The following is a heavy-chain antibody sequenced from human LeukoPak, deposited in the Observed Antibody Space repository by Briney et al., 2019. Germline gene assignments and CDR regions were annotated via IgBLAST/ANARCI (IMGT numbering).Heavy chain of an antibody. V-gene: IGHV4-59*08. J-gene: IGHJ4*02. CDR2: IYSSGST. CDR3: ARRGSGWYYFGNDY. CDR1: GGSINSYY. D-gene: IGHD6-19*01. Sequence: PSETLSLTCTVSGGSINSYYWSWIRQPPGKGLEWIGYIYSSGSTNYNPSLKSRVTISVDTSKNQFSLKLSSVTAADTAVYYCARRGSGWYYFGNDYWGQGTLVTVSS.